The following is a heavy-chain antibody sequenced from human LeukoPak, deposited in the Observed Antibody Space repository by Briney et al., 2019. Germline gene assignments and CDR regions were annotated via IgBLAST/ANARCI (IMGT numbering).Heavy chain of an antibody. CDR2: ISGGGGST. D-gene: IGHD2-21*01. V-gene: IGHV3-23*01. CDR3: AKTLGESFDY. Sequence: PGGSLRLSCAASGFTFSSYAMSWVRQAPGKGLEGVSGISGGGGSTYYADSVKGRFTISRDNSKNTLYLQMNSLRAEDTAVYYCAKTLGESFDYWGQGTLVTVSS. J-gene: IGHJ4*02. CDR1: GFTFSSYA.